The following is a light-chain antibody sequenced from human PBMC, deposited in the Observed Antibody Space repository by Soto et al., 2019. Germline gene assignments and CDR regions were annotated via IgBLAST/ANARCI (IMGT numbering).Light chain of an antibody. CDR2: GVT. CDR3: SSYTNINTRACV. CDR1: SGDIGSYNR. J-gene: IGLJ1*01. Sequence: QSALTQPASVSGSPGQSITISCTGTSGDIGSYNRVSWYQQHPGKAPKLIIYGVTDRPSGVSNRFSGSKSGNTASLTISGLQAEDEAEYYCSSYTNINTRACVFGTGTKVPS. V-gene: IGLV2-14*01.